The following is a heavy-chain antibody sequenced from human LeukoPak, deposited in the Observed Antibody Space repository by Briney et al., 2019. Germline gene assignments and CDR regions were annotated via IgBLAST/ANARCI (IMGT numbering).Heavy chain of an antibody. CDR1: GGSLSGYY. CDR2: INHSGST. CDR3: ARGLWGSEAFDI. J-gene: IGHJ3*02. D-gene: IGHD3-10*01. Sequence: PSETLSLTCAVYGGSLSGYYWSWIRQPPGKGLEWIGEINHSGSTNYNPSLKSRVTISVDTSKNRFSLKLSSVTAADTAVYYCARGLWGSEAFDIWGQGTMVTVSS. V-gene: IGHV4-34*01.